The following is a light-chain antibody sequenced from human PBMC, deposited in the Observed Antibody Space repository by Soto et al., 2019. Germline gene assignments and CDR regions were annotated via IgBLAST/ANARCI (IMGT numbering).Light chain of an antibody. Sequence: EIVLTQSPGTLSLSPGERATLSCRASQSVSSSYLAWYQQKPGQAPRLLIYGASRRATGIPDRISGSGSVTDFTLTISRLEPEDFAVYYCHQYGSSPVTFGPGTKVDIK. J-gene: IGKJ3*01. CDR1: QSVSSSY. CDR3: HQYGSSPVT. CDR2: GAS. V-gene: IGKV3-20*01.